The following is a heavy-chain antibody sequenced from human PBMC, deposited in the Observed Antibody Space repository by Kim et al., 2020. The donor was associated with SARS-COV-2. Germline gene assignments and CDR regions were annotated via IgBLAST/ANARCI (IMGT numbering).Heavy chain of an antibody. CDR2: IWYDGSNK. Sequence: GGSLRLSCAASGFTFSSYGMHWVRQAPGKGLEWVAVIWYDGSNKYYADSVKGRFTISRDNSKNTLYLQMNSLRAEDTAVYYCARDRWIYSYGPLNYYYYYGMDVWGQGTTVTVSS. CDR1: GFTFSSYG. D-gene: IGHD5-18*01. J-gene: IGHJ6*02. CDR3: ARDRWIYSYGPLNYYYYYGMDV. V-gene: IGHV3-33*01.